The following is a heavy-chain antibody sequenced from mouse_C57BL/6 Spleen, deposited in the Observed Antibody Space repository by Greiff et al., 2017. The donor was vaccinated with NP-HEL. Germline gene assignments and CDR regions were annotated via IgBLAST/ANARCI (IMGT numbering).Heavy chain of an antibody. CDR1: GYTFTSYT. V-gene: IGHV1-4*01. Sequence: VKLQESGAELARPGASVKMSCKASGYTFTSYTMHWVKQRPGQGLEWIGYINPSSGYTKYNQKFKDKATLTADKSSSTAYMQLSSLTSEDSAVYYCARTTTVVDFDYWGQGTTLTVSS. CDR2: INPSSGYT. D-gene: IGHD1-1*01. CDR3: ARTTTVVDFDY. J-gene: IGHJ2*01.